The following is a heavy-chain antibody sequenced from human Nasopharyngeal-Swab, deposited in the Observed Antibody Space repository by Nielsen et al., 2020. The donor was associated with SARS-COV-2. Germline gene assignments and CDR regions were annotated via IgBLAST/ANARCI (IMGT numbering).Heavy chain of an antibody. CDR1: GDSFSNNGHH. D-gene: IGHD1-26*01. Sequence: SETLSLTCTVSGDSFSNNGHHWTWIRQHQGQGLEWIGYIYYNGITSYNPSLKSRVLMSIDTSKNQFSLRLSSVTAADTAVFYCARESGMYTRGPLDYWGQGVLVTVSS. CDR3: ARESGMYTRGPLDY. V-gene: IGHV4-31*03. CDR2: IYYNGIT. J-gene: IGHJ4*02.